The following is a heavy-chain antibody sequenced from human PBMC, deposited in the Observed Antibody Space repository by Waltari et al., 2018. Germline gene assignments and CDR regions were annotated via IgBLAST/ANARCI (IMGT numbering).Heavy chain of an antibody. D-gene: IGHD4-17*01. CDR2: INPNSGDT. CDR1: GYTFTGYY. Sequence: QVHPVQSGAEVQKHGASVTVPCKASGYTFTGYYIQWVRRAPGQGLEWMGRINPNSGDTNYAQKFQGRVTLTRDTSINTAYMELSSLKSDDTAVYYCARDLGSDYGNRDYWGQGTLVTVPS. V-gene: IGHV1-2*06. CDR3: ARDLGSDYGNRDY. J-gene: IGHJ4*02.